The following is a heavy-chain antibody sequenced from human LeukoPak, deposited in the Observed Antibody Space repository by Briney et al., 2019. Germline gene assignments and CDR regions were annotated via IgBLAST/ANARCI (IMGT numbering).Heavy chain of an antibody. CDR1: GGSISSGGYS. J-gene: IGHJ4*02. CDR3: ASFIVVVPAADYYFDY. D-gene: IGHD2-2*01. CDR2: IYHSGST. Sequence: PSETLSLTCAVSGGSISSGGYSWGWIRQPPGRGLEWIGYIYHSGSTYYNPSLKSRVTISVDRSKNQFSLKLSSVTAADTAVYYCASFIVVVPAADYYFDYWGQGTLVTVSS. V-gene: IGHV4-30-2*01.